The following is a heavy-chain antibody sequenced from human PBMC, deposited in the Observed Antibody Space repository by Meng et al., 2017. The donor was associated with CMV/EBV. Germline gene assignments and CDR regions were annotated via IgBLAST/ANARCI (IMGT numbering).Heavy chain of an antibody. CDR2: ISWNSGSI. D-gene: IGHD3-3*01. CDR1: GFTFDDYA. V-gene: IGHV3-9*01. J-gene: IGHJ6*02. Sequence: SLKISCAASGFTFDDYAMHWVRQAPGKGLEWVSGISWNSGSIGYADSVKGRFTISRDNAKNSLYLQMNSLRAEDTALYYCAKDITIFGAVISSYGMDVWGQGTTVTVSS. CDR3: AKDITIFGAVISSYGMDV.